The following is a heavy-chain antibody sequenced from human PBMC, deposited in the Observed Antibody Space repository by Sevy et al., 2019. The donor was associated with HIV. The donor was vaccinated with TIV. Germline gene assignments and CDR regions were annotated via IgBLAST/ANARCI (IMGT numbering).Heavy chain of an antibody. Sequence: GASVKVSCKASGYTFTSYGISWVRQAPGQGLEWMGWISAYNGNTNYAQKLQGRVTMTTDTSTSTAYMELRSLRSDDTAVYYCARGAIRYCSGGSCYGFDYWGQGTLVTVSS. J-gene: IGHJ4*02. CDR2: ISAYNGNT. CDR1: GYTFTSYG. CDR3: ARGAIRYCSGGSCYGFDY. V-gene: IGHV1-18*01. D-gene: IGHD2-15*01.